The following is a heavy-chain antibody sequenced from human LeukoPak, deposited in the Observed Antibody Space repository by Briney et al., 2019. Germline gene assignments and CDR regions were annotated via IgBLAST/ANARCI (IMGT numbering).Heavy chain of an antibody. V-gene: IGHV4-39*01. Sequence: SETLSLTCTVSGGSISSSSYYWGWIRQPPGKGLEWIGSIYYSGSTYYNPSLKSRVTISVDTSKNQFSLKLSSVTAADTAVYYCAGGSYYDSSGYYLPLYYYYHYGMDVWGQGTTVTVSS. D-gene: IGHD3-22*01. CDR2: IYYSGST. CDR3: AGGSYYDSSGYYLPLYYYYHYGMDV. J-gene: IGHJ6*02. CDR1: GGSISSSSYY.